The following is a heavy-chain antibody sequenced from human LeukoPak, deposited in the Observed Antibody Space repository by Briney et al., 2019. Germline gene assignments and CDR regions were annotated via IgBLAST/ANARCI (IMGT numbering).Heavy chain of an antibody. Sequence: GASVKVSCKASGYTFTSYDINWVRQATGQGLEWMGWMNPNSGNTGYAQKFQGRVTMTRDTSISTAYMELSSLRSDDTAVYYCARAESGSYPFGNWFDPWGQGTLVTVSS. CDR1: GYTFTSYD. D-gene: IGHD1-26*01. CDR2: MNPNSGNT. CDR3: ARAESGSYPFGNWFDP. V-gene: IGHV1-8*01. J-gene: IGHJ5*02.